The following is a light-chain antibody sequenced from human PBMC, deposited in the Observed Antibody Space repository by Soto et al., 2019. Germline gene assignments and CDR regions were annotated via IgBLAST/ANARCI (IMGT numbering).Light chain of an antibody. Sequence: EIVLTQSPGTLSLSPGERATLSCRASQSVSSSYLAWYQQNPGQAPRLLIYGASSRATGIPDRFSGSGSGKNFTLIISRLKPEDFEVYYCQKYGSSPRTFGQGTKVEIK. CDR1: QSVSSSY. J-gene: IGKJ1*01. V-gene: IGKV3-20*01. CDR3: QKYGSSPRT. CDR2: GAS.